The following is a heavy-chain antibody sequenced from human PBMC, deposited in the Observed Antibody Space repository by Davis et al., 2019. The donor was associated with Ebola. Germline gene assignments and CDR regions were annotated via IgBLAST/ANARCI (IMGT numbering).Heavy chain of an antibody. J-gene: IGHJ5*02. CDR1: GFTFSSYA. CDR2: ISGSGGST. Sequence: GESLKISCAASGFTFSSYAMSWVRQAPGKGLEWVSTISGSGGSTYYADSVKGRFTISRDNSKNTLYLQMNSLRAEDTAVYYCAKDGPRYSSSWLNWFDPWGQGTLVTVSS. V-gene: IGHV3-23*01. D-gene: IGHD6-13*01. CDR3: AKDGPRYSSSWLNWFDP.